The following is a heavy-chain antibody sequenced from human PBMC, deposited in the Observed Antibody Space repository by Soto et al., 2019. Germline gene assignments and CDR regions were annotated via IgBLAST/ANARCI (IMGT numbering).Heavy chain of an antibody. V-gene: IGHV4-59*01. CDR1: GGSISSYY. J-gene: IGHJ5*02. D-gene: IGHD3-3*01. CDR3: AREVRFLEWSNWFDP. CDR2: IYYSGST. Sequence: PSETLSLTCTVSGGSISSYYWSWIRQPPGKGLEWIGYIYYSGSTSYNPSLKSRVTISVDTSKNQFSLKLSSVTAADTAVYYCAREVRFLEWSNWFDPWGQGTLVTVSS.